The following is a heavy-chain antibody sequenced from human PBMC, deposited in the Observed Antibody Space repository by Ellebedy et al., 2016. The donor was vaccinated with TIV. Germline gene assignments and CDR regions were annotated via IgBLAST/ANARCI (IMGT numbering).Heavy chain of an antibody. Sequence: GESLKISXAASGFTFSSYSMNWVRQAPGKGLEWVSYISSSSSTIYYADSVKGRFTISRDNSRNTLYLQMSSLRAEDTAVYYCASLLYYYASGTYYNPDYWGQGTLVTVSS. V-gene: IGHV3-48*01. D-gene: IGHD3-10*01. CDR1: GFTFSSYS. CDR2: ISSSSSTI. CDR3: ASLLYYYASGTYYNPDY. J-gene: IGHJ4*02.